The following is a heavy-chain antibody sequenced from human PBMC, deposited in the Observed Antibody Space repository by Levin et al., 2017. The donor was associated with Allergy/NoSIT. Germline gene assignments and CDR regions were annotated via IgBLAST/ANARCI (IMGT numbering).Heavy chain of an antibody. V-gene: IGHV4-59*01. CDR2: IYYTGST. CDR1: GGSISSYY. CDR3: ARYSSGWLDAFDI. D-gene: IGHD6-19*01. Sequence: PSETLSLTCTVSGGSISSYYWSWIRQPPGKGLEWIGYIYYTGSTNYNPSLKSRVTMSVDTSKNQFSLKLSSVTAADTAVYYCARYSSGWLDAFDIWGQGTMVTVSS. J-gene: IGHJ3*02.